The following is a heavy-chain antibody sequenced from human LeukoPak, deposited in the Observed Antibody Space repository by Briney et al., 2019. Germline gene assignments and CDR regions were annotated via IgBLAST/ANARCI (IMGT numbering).Heavy chain of an antibody. CDR2: VRSKANNYAT. D-gene: IGHD1-26*01. Sequence: GGSLRLSCAASGFTFSGSAMHWVRRASGKGLEWVGRVRSKANNYATAYAASVKGRFTISRDDSKNTAYLQMNSLKTEDTAVYYCTRLKWELGVDYWGQGTLVTVSS. CDR1: GFTFSGSA. V-gene: IGHV3-73*01. J-gene: IGHJ4*02. CDR3: TRLKWELGVDY.